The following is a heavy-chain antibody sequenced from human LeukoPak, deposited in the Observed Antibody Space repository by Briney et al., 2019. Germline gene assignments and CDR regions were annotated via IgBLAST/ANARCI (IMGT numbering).Heavy chain of an antibody. J-gene: IGHJ4*02. CDR3: AGEPSLGYCSGGSCYS. CDR1: GYTFTSYY. CDR2: IIPIFGTA. D-gene: IGHD2-15*01. V-gene: IGHV1-69*13. Sequence: SVKVSCKASGYTFTSYYMHWVRQAPGQGLEWMGGIIPIFGTANYAQKFQGRVTITADESTSTAYMELSSLRSEDTAVYYCAGEPSLGYCSGGSCYSWGQGTLVTVSS.